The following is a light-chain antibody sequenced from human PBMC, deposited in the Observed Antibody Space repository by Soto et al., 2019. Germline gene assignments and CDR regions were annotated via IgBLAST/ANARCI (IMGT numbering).Light chain of an antibody. CDR1: QTIVSTY. CDR2: GAS. J-gene: IGKJ1*01. Sequence: EIVLTQSPGTLSLSPGERATLSCRASQTIVSTYLAWYQQKPGQAPRLLIYGASSRATGIPDRFSGSGSGTDFTLTISRLEPEDFAVYYCHQYGSSPQTFGQGTKVEIK. V-gene: IGKV3-20*01. CDR3: HQYGSSPQT.